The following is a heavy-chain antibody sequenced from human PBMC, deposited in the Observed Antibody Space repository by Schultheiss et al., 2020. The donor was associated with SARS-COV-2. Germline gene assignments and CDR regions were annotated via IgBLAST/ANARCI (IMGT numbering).Heavy chain of an antibody. Sequence: GGSLRLSCAASGFTFDDYGMSWVRQAPGKGLEWVAVIWYDGSNKYYADSVKGRFTISRDNSKNTLYLQMNSLRAEDTAVYYCARDPVAAAGTFDYWGQGTLVTVSS. CDR3: ARDPVAAAGTFDY. CDR1: GFTFDDYG. D-gene: IGHD6-13*01. CDR2: IWYDGSNK. V-gene: IGHV3-33*08. J-gene: IGHJ4*02.